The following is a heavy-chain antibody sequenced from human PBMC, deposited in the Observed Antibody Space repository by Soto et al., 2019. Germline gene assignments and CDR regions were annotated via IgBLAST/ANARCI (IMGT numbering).Heavy chain of an antibody. V-gene: IGHV4-61*08. CDR2: IYYSGST. Sequence: PSETLSLTCSVSGGSVNSGAYHWTWIRQTPGKGLEWIGSIYYSGSTNYIPSLRSRLTISLDTSKNQFSLKLNSVTAADTALYYCARARLTFAYGLDVWGQGTTVTVS. J-gene: IGHJ6*02. D-gene: IGHD3-16*01. CDR3: ARARLTFAYGLDV. CDR1: GGSVNSGAYH.